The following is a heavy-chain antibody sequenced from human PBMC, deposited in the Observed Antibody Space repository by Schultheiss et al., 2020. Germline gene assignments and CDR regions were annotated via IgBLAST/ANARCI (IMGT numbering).Heavy chain of an antibody. CDR3: TTVLLWFGELLYFDY. Sequence: GGSLRLSCAASGFTFSSYAMSWVRQAPGKGLEWVGHIKSKTDGGTTDYAAPVKGRFTISRDDSKNTLYLQMNSLKTEDTAVYYCTTVLLWFGELLYFDYWGQGTLVTVSS. CDR1: GFTFSSYA. CDR2: IKSKTDGGTT. D-gene: IGHD3-10*01. J-gene: IGHJ4*02. V-gene: IGHV3-15*01.